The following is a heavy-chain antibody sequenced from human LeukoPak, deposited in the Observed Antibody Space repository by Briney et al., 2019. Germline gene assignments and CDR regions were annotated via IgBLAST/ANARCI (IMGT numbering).Heavy chain of an antibody. CDR1: GYTFTSYG. V-gene: IGHV1-69*05. CDR2: IIPIFGTA. CDR3: ARGERYQLLSPDAFDI. Sequence: GASVKVSCKASGYTFTSYGISWVRQAPGQGLEWMGGIIPIFGTANYAQKFQGRVTITTDESTSTAYMELSSLRSEDTAVYYCARGERYQLLSPDAFDIWGQGTMVTVSS. D-gene: IGHD2-2*01. J-gene: IGHJ3*02.